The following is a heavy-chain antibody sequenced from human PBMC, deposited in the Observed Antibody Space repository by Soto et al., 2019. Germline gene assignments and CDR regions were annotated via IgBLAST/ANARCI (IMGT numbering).Heavy chain of an antibody. D-gene: IGHD4-17*01. CDR1: GGTFSNYA. Sequence: QVRLEQSEAEVKKPGSSVKVSCKASGGTFSNYAISWVRQAPGQGLEWMGVIILPFGTPNYAQTFQGRVTITADESRTTAYMELSGLRSEDTAVYYCARGPDYEGYFDYWGRGTLVTVSS. CDR3: ARGPDYEGYFDY. CDR2: IILPFGTP. V-gene: IGHV1-69*12. J-gene: IGHJ4*02.